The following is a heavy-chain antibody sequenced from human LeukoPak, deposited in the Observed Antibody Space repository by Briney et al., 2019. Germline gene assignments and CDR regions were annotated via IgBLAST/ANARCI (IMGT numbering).Heavy chain of an antibody. Sequence: PSESLSLTCSVSGYSFTSGHYWGWIRQPPGKGLEWIANIYHTGSAHYNPSLKSRVTISVDTSKNQFSLKLSSVTAADTAVYYCARYCTSTTCILRGFDYWGQGTLVTVSS. CDR1: GYSFTSGHY. CDR2: IYHTGSA. V-gene: IGHV4-38-2*01. J-gene: IGHJ4*02. D-gene: IGHD2-2*01. CDR3: ARYCTSTTCILRGFDY.